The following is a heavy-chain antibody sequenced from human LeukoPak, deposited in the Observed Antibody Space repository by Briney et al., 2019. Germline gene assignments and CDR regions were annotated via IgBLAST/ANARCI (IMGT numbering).Heavy chain of an antibody. Sequence: AGGSLRLSCAASGFTFSSYGMHWVRQAPGKGLEWGAVIWYDGSNKYYADSVKGRFTISRDNSKNTLYLQMNSLRAEDTAVYYYARDVESYLGSAFDIWGQGTMVTVSS. D-gene: IGHD1-26*01. CDR1: GFTFSSYG. CDR2: IWYDGSNK. J-gene: IGHJ3*02. CDR3: ARDVESYLGSAFDI. V-gene: IGHV3-33*01.